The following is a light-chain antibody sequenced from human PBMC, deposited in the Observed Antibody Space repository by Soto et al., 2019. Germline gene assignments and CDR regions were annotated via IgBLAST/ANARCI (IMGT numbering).Light chain of an antibody. Sequence: IVLTQSPGTLSLSPGERTTLSCSASQSISRYLAWYQQKPGQAPRLLIYGASTRATGIPDRFSGSGSGTDFTLTIRRLEPEDFAVYYCQQYGSSYPWTFGQGTKVDIK. J-gene: IGKJ1*01. CDR1: QSISRY. CDR3: QQYGSSYPWT. V-gene: IGKV3-20*01. CDR2: GAS.